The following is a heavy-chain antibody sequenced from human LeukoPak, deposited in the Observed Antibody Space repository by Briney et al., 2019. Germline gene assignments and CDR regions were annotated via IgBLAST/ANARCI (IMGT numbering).Heavy chain of an antibody. J-gene: IGHJ4*02. CDR2: IYHSGTT. Sequence: PSETLSLTCAVSGAFITNSHWWSWARQPPGKGLEWIGEIYHSGTTNYNPSLKSRVTMSVDKSKNQFSLKLNSVTAADTAVYYCARVSGSYSRGLDYWGQGTLVTVSS. V-gene: IGHV4-4*02. CDR3: ARVSGSYSRGLDY. CDR1: GAFITNSHW. D-gene: IGHD1-26*01.